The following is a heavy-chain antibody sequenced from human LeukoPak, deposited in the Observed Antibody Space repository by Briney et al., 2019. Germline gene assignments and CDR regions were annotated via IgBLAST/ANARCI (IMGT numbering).Heavy chain of an antibody. Sequence: SETLSLTCAVSGGSISSGGYSWSWIRQPPGKGLEWIGYIYYSGSTYYNPSLKSRVTISVDTSKKQLSLKMNSVTAADTAVYYCARGLQSRKSGRRFDIFEIWGQGTTVTVSS. V-gene: IGHV4-30-4*07. D-gene: IGHD3-3*01. CDR1: GGSISSGGYS. CDR3: ARGLQSRKSGRRFDIFEI. J-gene: IGHJ3*02. CDR2: IYYSGST.